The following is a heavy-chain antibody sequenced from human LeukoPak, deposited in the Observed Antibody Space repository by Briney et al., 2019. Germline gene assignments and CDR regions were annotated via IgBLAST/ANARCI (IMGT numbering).Heavy chain of an antibody. CDR2: IYYSWIT. J-gene: IGHJ6*02. CDR1: GGSISSYY. CDR3: ARDSRYCNSISCYGRPGYSGLDV. D-gene: IGHD2-2*01. Sequence: PSETLSLTCTVSGGSISSYYWSWIRQPPGNGLEWIGYIYYSWITNYNPSLKSRVTMSVDTSKNQFSLNLSSVTAADTAVYYCARDSRYCNSISCYGRPGYSGLDVWGQGTTVTVSS. V-gene: IGHV4-59*01.